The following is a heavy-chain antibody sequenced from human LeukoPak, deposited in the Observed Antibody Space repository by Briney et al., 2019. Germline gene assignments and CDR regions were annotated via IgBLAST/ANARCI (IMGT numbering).Heavy chain of an antibody. CDR2: IYFGGST. CDR1: GGSISSGDYY. Sequence: PSQTLSLTCTVSGGSISSGDYYWSWIRQPPGKGLEWIGYIYFGGSTYYNPSLKSRVTISGDTSKNQFSLKLRSVTAADTAVYYCARTDASSPFDPGAREPWSPSPQ. CDR3: ARTDASSPFDP. J-gene: IGHJ5*02. V-gene: IGHV4-30-4*08. D-gene: IGHD6-13*01.